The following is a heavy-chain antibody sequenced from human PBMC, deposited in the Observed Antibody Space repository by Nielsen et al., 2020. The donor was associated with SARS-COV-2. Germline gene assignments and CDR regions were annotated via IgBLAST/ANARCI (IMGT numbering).Heavy chain of an antibody. Sequence: GGSLRLSCAASGFTFSSYAMSWVRQAPGKGLEWVSAISGSGGSTYYADSVKGRFTISRDNSKNTLYLQMNSLRAEDTALYYCAKISSSWDDAFDIWGQGTMVTVSS. CDR3: AKISSSWDDAFDI. J-gene: IGHJ3*02. V-gene: IGHV3-23*01. D-gene: IGHD6-13*01. CDR2: ISGSGGST. CDR1: GFTFSSYA.